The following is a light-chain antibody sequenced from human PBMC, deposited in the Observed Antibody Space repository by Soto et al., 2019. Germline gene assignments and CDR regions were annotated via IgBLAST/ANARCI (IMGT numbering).Light chain of an antibody. Sequence: EIVMTQSPATLSVSPGERATLSCRASQSVSSNLAWYQQKPGQAPRLLIYGASTRATGIPARFSGSGSGTEFTLTISSLQSEDFAVYYCQQYYSTPYIFGQGTKLEIK. CDR2: GAS. CDR3: QQYYSTPYI. CDR1: QSVSSN. J-gene: IGKJ2*01. V-gene: IGKV3-15*01.